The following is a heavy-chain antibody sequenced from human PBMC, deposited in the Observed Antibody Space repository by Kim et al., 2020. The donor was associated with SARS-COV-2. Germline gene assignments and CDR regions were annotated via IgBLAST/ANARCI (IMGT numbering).Heavy chain of an antibody. CDR3: AGRIWDYTGYPLFDL. Sequence: GGSLRLSCAASGFSFSDYYINWIRQTPGKGLEWLSYISHTRRTIYYADSVRGRFTISRDNARNSAFLHMNSLRIEDTAIYYCAGRIWDYTGYPLFDLWGQGTLITVSS. CDR1: GFSFSDYY. D-gene: IGHD3-9*01. V-gene: IGHV3-11*04. J-gene: IGHJ4*02. CDR2: ISHTRRTI.